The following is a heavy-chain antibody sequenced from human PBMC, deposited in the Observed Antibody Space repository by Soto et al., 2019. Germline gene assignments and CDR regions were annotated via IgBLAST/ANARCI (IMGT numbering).Heavy chain of an antibody. Sequence: GGSLRLSCAASGFIFSSYEMNWVRQAPGKGLEWVGRIKSKTDGGTTDYAAPVKGRFTISRDDSKNTLYLQMNSLKTEDTAVYYCTTGTDPATTVVTLYYFDYWGQGTLVTVSS. CDR1: GFIFSSYE. V-gene: IGHV3-15*01. CDR2: IKSKTDGGTT. CDR3: TTGTDPATTVVTLYYFDY. J-gene: IGHJ4*02. D-gene: IGHD4-17*01.